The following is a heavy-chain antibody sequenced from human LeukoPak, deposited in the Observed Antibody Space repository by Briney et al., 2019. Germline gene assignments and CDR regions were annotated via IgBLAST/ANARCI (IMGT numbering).Heavy chain of an antibody. V-gene: IGHV4-38-2*01. J-gene: IGHJ4*02. D-gene: IGHD3-10*01. Sequence: SETLSLTCAVSGYSISSGYYWGWIRQPRGKGLEWIGSIYHSGSTYYNPSLKSRVTISVDTSKNQFSLKLSSVTAADTAVYYCARLLTIIYYFDYWGQGTLVTVSS. CDR2: IYHSGST. CDR1: GYSISSGYY. CDR3: ARLLTIIYYFDY.